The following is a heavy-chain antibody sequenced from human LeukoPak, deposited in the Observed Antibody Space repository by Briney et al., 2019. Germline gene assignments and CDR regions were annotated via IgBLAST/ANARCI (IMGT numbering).Heavy chain of an antibody. CDR2: IYYSGST. D-gene: IGHD3-16*01. CDR3: ARGGWGFDP. CDR1: GGSISSSSHY. Sequence: SETLSLTCTVSGGSISSSSHYWGWIRQPPGKGLEWIGYIYYSGSTYYNPSLKSRVTISVDTSKNQFSLKLSSVTAADTAMYYCARGGWGFDPWGQGTLVTVSS. V-gene: IGHV4-39*01. J-gene: IGHJ5*02.